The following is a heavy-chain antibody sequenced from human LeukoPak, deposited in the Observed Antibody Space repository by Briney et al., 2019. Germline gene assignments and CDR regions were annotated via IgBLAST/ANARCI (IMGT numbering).Heavy chain of an antibody. V-gene: IGHV4-34*01. Sequence: SETLSLTCAVYGGSFSGYYWSWIRQPPGKGLEWIGEINHSGSTSYNPSLKSRVTISVDTSTNQFSLKLSSVTAADTAVYYCASYEYSSSWVNYFDYWGQGTLVTVSS. CDR3: ASYEYSSSWVNYFDY. CDR2: INHSGST. D-gene: IGHD6-6*01. CDR1: GGSFSGYY. J-gene: IGHJ4*02.